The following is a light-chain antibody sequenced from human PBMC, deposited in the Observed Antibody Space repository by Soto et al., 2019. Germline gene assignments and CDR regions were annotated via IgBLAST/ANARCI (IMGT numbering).Light chain of an antibody. CDR3: NSYVSDSTWV. V-gene: IGLV2-14*03. Sequence: QSALTQPASVSGSPGQSITISCTGTSSDVGSYNFVSWYQQHPGEAPKLIIYDIINRPSGVSNRFSGSKSGNTASLTISGLQAEDEADYYCNSYVSDSTWVFGGGTKVTVL. CDR2: DII. J-gene: IGLJ3*02. CDR1: SSDVGSYNF.